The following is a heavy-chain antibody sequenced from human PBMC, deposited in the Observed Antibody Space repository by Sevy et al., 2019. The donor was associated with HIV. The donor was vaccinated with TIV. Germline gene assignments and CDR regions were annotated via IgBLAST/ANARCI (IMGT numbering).Heavy chain of an antibody. CDR2: IIPIFGTA. J-gene: IGHJ3*02. CDR1: GGTFSSYA. D-gene: IGHD4-17*01. Sequence: ASVKVSCKASGGTFSSYAISWVRQAPGQGLEWMGGIIPIFGTANYAQKFQGRVTITADESTSKAYMELSSLRSEDTAVYYCARETTVTTFPAFDIWGQGTMVTVSS. V-gene: IGHV1-69*13. CDR3: ARETTVTTFPAFDI.